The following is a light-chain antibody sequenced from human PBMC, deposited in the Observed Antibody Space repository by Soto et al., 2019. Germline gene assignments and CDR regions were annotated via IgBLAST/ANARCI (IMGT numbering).Light chain of an antibody. Sequence: QSALTQPASVSGSPGQSITISCIETTSDFGTKKFFSCYQQQPGKAPKLIIYEGTKRPSGVSSRFSGSKSGNTASLTVSGLQSDDEADYFCCLYTSFFSFFGGGTKLTLL. V-gene: IGLV2-23*01. CDR3: CLYTSFFSF. J-gene: IGLJ2*01. CDR1: TSDFGTKKF. CDR2: EGT.